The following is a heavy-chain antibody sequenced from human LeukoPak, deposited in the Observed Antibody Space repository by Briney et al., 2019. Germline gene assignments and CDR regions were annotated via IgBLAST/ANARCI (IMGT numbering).Heavy chain of an antibody. Sequence: GESLKISCKGSGYSFTSYWIGWVRQMPGKGLEWMGIIYPGDSDTRYSPSFQGQVTISADKSISTAYLQWSSLKASDTAMYYCARHGGYSGYDSDRFDYWGQGTLVTVSS. CDR3: ARHGGYSGYDSDRFDY. V-gene: IGHV5-51*01. CDR2: IYPGDSDT. D-gene: IGHD5-12*01. J-gene: IGHJ4*02. CDR1: GYSFTSYW.